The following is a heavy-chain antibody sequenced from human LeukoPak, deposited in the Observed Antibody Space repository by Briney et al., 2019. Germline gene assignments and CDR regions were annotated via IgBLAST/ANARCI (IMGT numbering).Heavy chain of an antibody. CDR3: ATLSGGLRNAIGGIDY. CDR1: GYTLTELS. D-gene: IGHD3-16*01. J-gene: IGHJ4*02. Sequence: ASVKVSCKVSGYTLTELSMHWVRQAPGKGVEGMGGFDPEDGETIYAQKFQGRVTMTEDTSTDTAYMELSSLRSEDTAVYYCATLSGGLRNAIGGIDYWGQGTLVTVSS. V-gene: IGHV1-24*01. CDR2: FDPEDGET.